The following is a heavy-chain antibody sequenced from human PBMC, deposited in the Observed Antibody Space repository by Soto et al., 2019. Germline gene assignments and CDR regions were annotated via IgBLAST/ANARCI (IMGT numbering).Heavy chain of an antibody. J-gene: IGHJ6*02. CDR1: GGTFADFI. D-gene: IGHD6-6*01. CDR3: ARNGTYSSSLSQYSGMDV. V-gene: IGHV1-69*13. CDR2: IVPMFGTA. Sequence: ASVKVSCKASGGTFADFIMNWVRQTPGQGLEWMGGIVPMFGTATYAEKFKGRVTISATGSTSTAYMELTSLRSEDTAVYYCARNGTYSSSLSQYSGMDVWGQGTTVTVSS.